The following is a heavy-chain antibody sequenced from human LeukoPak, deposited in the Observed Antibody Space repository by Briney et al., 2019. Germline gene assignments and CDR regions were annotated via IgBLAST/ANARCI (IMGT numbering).Heavy chain of an antibody. V-gene: IGHV4-59*12. CDR2: LYYSGNT. Sequence: SETLSLTCTVSGGSISSYYWSWIRQPPGKGLEWIGYLYYSGNTNYNPSLKSRVTISVDTSKNQFSLKLTSVTAADTAAYYCARDHGSSWYNWFDPWGQGTLVTVSS. CDR3: ARDHGSSWYNWFDP. D-gene: IGHD6-13*01. J-gene: IGHJ5*02. CDR1: GGSISSYY.